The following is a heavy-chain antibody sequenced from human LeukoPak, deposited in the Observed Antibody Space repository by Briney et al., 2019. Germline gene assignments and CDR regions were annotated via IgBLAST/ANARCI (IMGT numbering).Heavy chain of an antibody. Sequence: PGGSLRLSCAASGFTFSSYGMHWVRQAPGKGLDWVAVIWYDGSNKYYADSVKGRFTISRDNSKNTLYLQMNSLRAEDTAVYYCARDPGCSGGSCYPMYYFDYWGQGTLVTVSS. D-gene: IGHD2-15*01. V-gene: IGHV3-33*01. CDR2: IWYDGSNK. J-gene: IGHJ4*02. CDR3: ARDPGCSGGSCYPMYYFDY. CDR1: GFTFSSYG.